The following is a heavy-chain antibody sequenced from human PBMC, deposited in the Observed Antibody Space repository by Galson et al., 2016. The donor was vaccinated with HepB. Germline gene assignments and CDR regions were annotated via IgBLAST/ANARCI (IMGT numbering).Heavy chain of an antibody. CDR2: ISSGGNTI. CDR1: GFTFIAYS. Sequence: SLRLSCAASGFTFIAYSMNWVRQAPGKGLEWVSYISSGGNTIYYADSVKGRFTISRDNAKNSLYLQMNSLRDEDTAGYYCAREFLSVGDLDYWGQGTLVTVSS. V-gene: IGHV3-48*02. J-gene: IGHJ4*02. D-gene: IGHD3-10*01. CDR3: AREFLSVGDLDY.